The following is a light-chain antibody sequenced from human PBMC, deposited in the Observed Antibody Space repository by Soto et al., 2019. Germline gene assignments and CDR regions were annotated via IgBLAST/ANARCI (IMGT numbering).Light chain of an antibody. CDR2: DVS. V-gene: IGLV2-14*03. Sequence: QSVLTQPASVSGSPGQSITISCTGTSSDVGGYNYVSWYQHHPGKAPKLIIYDVSNRPSGVSNRFSGSKSGNTASLTISWLQVEDEADYYCQSYDSSLSAPYVFGTGTKVTVL. CDR3: QSYDSSLSAPYV. J-gene: IGLJ1*01. CDR1: SSDVGGYNY.